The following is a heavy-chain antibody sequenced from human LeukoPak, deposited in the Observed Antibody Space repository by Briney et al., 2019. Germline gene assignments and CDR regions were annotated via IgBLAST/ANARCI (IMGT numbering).Heavy chain of an antibody. D-gene: IGHD6-13*01. CDR1: GGTFSSYA. CDR2: IIPIFGTA. J-gene: IGHJ4*02. Sequence: ASVKVSCKASGGTFSSYAISWVRQAPGQGLEWMGGIIPIFGTANYAQKFQGRVTVTADESTSTAYMELSSLRSEDMAVYYCARGGSSSWYGYYYFDYWGQGTLVTVSS. V-gene: IGHV1-69*13. CDR3: ARGGSSSWYGYYYFDY.